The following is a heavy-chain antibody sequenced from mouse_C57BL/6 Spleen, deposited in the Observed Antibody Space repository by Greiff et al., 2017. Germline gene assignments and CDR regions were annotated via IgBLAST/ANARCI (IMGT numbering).Heavy chain of an antibody. CDR1: GFTFSSYA. CDR3: TRAPPDPYYAMDY. V-gene: IGHV5-9-1*02. J-gene: IGHJ4*01. Sequence: EVKLVESGEGLVKPGGSLKLSCAASGFTFSSYAMSWVRQTPEKRLEWVAYISSGGDYIYYADTVKGRFTISRDNARNTLYLQMSSLKSEDTAMYYCTRAPPDPYYAMDYWGQGTSVTVSS. CDR2: ISSGGDYI.